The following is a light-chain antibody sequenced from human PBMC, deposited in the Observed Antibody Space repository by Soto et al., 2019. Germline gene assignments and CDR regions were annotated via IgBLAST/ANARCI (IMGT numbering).Light chain of an antibody. J-gene: IGKJ1*01. CDR1: QSINKW. CDR3: QHYSGDRAT. CDR2: EVS. Sequence: DILLTQSPSTLSASVGDRVTISCRASQSINKWLAWYQHKPGKAPNLLIYEVSTLHSGVPSRFSGSGSGTEFTCTISSRRPDDFATYYCQHYSGDRATFGQGTKVEI. V-gene: IGKV1-5*03.